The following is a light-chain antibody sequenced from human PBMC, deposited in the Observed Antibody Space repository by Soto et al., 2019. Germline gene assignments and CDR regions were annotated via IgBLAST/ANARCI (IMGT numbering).Light chain of an antibody. CDR1: QNMGTY. V-gene: IGKV1-33*01. Sequence: DIQMTQPPSSLSALMGDRVTMLCRASQNMGTYLIWFQQRPGRAPKLLISEESHLQPGVPSRFSGRHSGADFTLTISSLLPEDVATYYCQQYEGLPYTFGRGTKLEIK. J-gene: IGKJ2*01. CDR2: EES. CDR3: QQYEGLPYT.